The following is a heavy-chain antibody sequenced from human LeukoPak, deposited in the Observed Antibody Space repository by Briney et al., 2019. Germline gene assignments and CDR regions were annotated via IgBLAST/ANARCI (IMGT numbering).Heavy chain of an antibody. J-gene: IGHJ4*02. Sequence: ASVKVSCKGSGCSFTTYWIGWVRQMPGKGLEWMGIIYPGDSDTRYSPSFQGQVTISADKSVSTAYLQWSSLKGSDTAMYYCARRGSGWYVDYWGQGTLVTVSS. CDR2: IYPGDSDT. CDR3: ARRGSGWYVDY. D-gene: IGHD6-19*01. V-gene: IGHV5-51*01. CDR1: GCSFTTYW.